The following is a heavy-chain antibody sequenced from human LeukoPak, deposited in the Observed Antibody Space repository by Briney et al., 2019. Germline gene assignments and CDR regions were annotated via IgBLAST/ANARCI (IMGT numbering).Heavy chain of an antibody. CDR1: GFTFSSYS. CDR3: ARDPGRWLQSLDAFDI. V-gene: IGHV3-21*01. J-gene: IGHJ3*02. Sequence: TGGSLRLSCAASGFTFSSYSMNWVRQAPGKGLEWVSSISSSSSYIYYADSVKGRFTISRDNAKNSLYLQMNSLRAEDTAVYYCARDPGRWLQSLDAFDIWGQGTMVTVSS. CDR2: ISSSSSYI. D-gene: IGHD5-24*01.